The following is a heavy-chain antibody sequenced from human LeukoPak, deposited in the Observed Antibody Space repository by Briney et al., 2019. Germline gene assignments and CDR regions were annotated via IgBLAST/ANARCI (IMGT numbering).Heavy chain of an antibody. CDR2: IYYSGST. Sequence: SETLSLTCTVSGGSISSSTYYWGWIRQPPGKGLEWIGSIYYSGSTYYNPSLKSRVTISVDTSKNQFSLKLSSVTAADTAVYYCARHYLGGSYYDYWGQGTLVTVSS. J-gene: IGHJ4*02. D-gene: IGHD1-26*01. V-gene: IGHV4-39*01. CDR3: ARHYLGGSYYDY. CDR1: GGSISSSTYY.